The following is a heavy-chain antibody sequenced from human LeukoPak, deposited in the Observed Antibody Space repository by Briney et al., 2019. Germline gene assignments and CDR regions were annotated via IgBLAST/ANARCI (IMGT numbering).Heavy chain of an antibody. V-gene: IGHV3-48*03. J-gene: IGHJ5*02. CDR1: GFTFSSYE. Sequence: GGSLRLSCADSGFTFSSYEMNWVRQAPGKGLEWVSYISSSGITIYYADSVKGRFTISRDNAKNSLYLQMNSLRAEDTAVYYCARVRYYDSSGYDPWFDPWGQGTLVTVSS. CDR3: ARVRYYDSSGYDPWFDP. D-gene: IGHD3-22*01. CDR2: ISSSGITI.